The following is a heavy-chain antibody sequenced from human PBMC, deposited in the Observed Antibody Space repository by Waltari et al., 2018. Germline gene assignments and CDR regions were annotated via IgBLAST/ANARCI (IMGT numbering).Heavy chain of an antibody. CDR1: GYRLSSQS. V-gene: IGHV1-3*01. CDR2: LNPVNGDT. CDR3: ARGATTKFYYYYYYMDV. D-gene: IGHD1-1*01. Sequence: QVQLVQSGAEVVSRGASVRVSCKASGYRLSSQSIHWVRQAPGQSREWMAWLNPVNGDTKYARKFQGRVSGTRDTSARTVYMDLSSLTSEDTATYYCARGATTKFYYYYYYMDVWGQGTSVTVSS. J-gene: IGHJ6*03.